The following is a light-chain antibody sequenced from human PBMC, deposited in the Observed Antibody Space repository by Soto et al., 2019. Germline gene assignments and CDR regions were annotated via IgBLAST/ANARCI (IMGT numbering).Light chain of an antibody. V-gene: IGLV2-14*03. CDR3: SSFSSRSTQV. J-gene: IGLJ1*01. Sequence: QSALTQPASVSGSSGRSITISCTGTSSDVGRYNFVSWYQQHPGNAPKLLIYAVSDRPSGVSTRFSGSKSGNTASLAISGIQAEDEAVYYCSSFSSRSTQVFGTGTKLTVL. CDR1: SSDVGRYNF. CDR2: AVS.